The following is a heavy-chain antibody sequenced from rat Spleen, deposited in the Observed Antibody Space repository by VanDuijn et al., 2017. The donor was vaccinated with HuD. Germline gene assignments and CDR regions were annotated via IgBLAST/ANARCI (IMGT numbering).Heavy chain of an antibody. CDR1: GFSLTSNG. D-gene: IGHD1-10*01. V-gene: IGHV2-1*01. J-gene: IGHJ2*01. Sequence: QVQVKESGPGLVQPSQTLSLTCTVSGFSLTSNGVSWVRQTPGKGLEWMGGVWGDGSTAYNSALKSRLSITRDTSKSQVFLKMNSLQTDDTATYFCTENNYSWGQGVMVTVSS. CDR2: VWGDGST. CDR3: TENNYS.